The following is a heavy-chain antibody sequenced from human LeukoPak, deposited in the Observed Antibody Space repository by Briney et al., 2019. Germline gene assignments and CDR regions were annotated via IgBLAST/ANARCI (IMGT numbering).Heavy chain of an antibody. Sequence: GASVKVSCKASGGTFSSYTISWVRQAPGQGLEWMGRIIPILGIANYAQKFQGRVTITADKSTSTAYMELSSLRSGDTAVYYCARDRYYDSSGLPGGYFDYWGQGALVTVSS. CDR2: IIPILGIA. J-gene: IGHJ4*02. D-gene: IGHD3-22*01. V-gene: IGHV1-69*04. CDR1: GGTFSSYT. CDR3: ARDRYYDSSGLPGGYFDY.